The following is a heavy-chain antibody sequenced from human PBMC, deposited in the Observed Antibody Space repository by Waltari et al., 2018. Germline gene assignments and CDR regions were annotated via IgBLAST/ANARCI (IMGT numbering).Heavy chain of an antibody. Sequence: EVQLVESGGGLVKPGGPLSPSCAAPGFSFSLYPMSWVRPAPGKGLEWVAFISVNSEYIFYADSVRGRFTISRDNAKNSLYLQMNSLTAEDTAVYYCASLASIWGQGTLVTVSS. CDR1: GFSFSLYP. V-gene: IGHV3-21*02. CDR3: ASLASI. J-gene: IGHJ4*02. D-gene: IGHD3-3*02. CDR2: ISVNSEYI.